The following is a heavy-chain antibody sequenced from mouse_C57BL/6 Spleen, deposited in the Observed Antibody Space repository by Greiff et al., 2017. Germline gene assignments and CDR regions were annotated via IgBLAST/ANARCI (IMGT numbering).Heavy chain of an antibody. D-gene: IGHD1-1*01. J-gene: IGHJ2*01. Sequence: QVQLQQPGAELVKPGASVKMSCKASGYTFTSYWITWVKQRPGQGLEWIGDIYPGSGSTNYNEKFKSKATLTVDTSSSTAYMQLSSLTSEDSAVYYCARNLVDYYGSSYYFGYWGQGTTLTVSS. V-gene: IGHV1-55*01. CDR3: ARNLVDYYGSSYYFGY. CDR2: IYPGSGST. CDR1: GYTFTSYW.